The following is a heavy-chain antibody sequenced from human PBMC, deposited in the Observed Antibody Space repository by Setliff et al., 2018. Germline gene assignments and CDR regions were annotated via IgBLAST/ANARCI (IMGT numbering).Heavy chain of an antibody. Sequence: KPSETLSLTCTVSDGSVSSTSYYWGWIRQPPGKGLEWIGTIYYTGTTYYSPSLKSRVTISVDTSKNQFSLRLTSVTAADTAIYYCASRTTGPGGWFDYWGQGAPVTV. D-gene: IGHD1-1*01. CDR2: IYYTGTT. J-gene: IGHJ5*01. CDR3: ASRTTGPGGWFDY. CDR1: DGSVSSTSYY. V-gene: IGHV4-39*01.